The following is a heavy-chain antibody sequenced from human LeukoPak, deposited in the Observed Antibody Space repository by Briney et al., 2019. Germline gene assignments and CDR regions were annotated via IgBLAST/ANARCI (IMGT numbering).Heavy chain of an antibody. Sequence: NPSETLSLTCTVSGGSISSYYWSWIRQPPGKGLEWIGYIYYSGSTNYNPSLKSRVTISVDTSKNQFSLKLSSVTAADTAVYYCARGVPAASPPYYWGQGTLVTVSS. J-gene: IGHJ4*02. CDR1: GGSISSYY. CDR3: ARGVPAASPPYY. V-gene: IGHV4-59*01. CDR2: IYYSGST. D-gene: IGHD2-2*01.